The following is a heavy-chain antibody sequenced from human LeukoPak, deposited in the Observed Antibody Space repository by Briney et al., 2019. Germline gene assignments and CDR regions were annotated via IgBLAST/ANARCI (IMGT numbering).Heavy chain of an antibody. Sequence: ASVKVSCETSGYSFTGYYIHWVRQAPGQGFEWLGWINPNSGDTNYAQKFQDSVSMTRDTSINTAYMELSSLRLDDTAVYYCARGVAAAGSRLDPWGQGTLITVSS. D-gene: IGHD6-13*01. V-gene: IGHV1-2*02. CDR3: ARGVAAAGSRLDP. CDR1: GYSFTGYY. CDR2: INPNSGDT. J-gene: IGHJ5*02.